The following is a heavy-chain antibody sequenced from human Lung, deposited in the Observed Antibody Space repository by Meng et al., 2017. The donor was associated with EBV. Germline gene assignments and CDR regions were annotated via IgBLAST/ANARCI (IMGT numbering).Heavy chain of an antibody. V-gene: IGHV3-23*01. CDR2: TSGSGGTT. Sequence: VHLLQSGPELKKPLASVTVSCTASGYTFGSYGICWGRQSPGKGLEWVSGTSGSGGTTYYADSVKGRFTISIDNSKITLYLQMNSLRAEDTAVYYCAKDSVRWLQTDGYFNYWGQGTLVTVSS. CDR3: AKDSVRWLQTDGYFNY. CDR1: GYTFGSYG. J-gene: IGHJ4*02. D-gene: IGHD5-24*01.